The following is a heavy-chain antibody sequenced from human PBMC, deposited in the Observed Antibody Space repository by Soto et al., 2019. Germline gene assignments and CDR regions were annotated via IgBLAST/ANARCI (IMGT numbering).Heavy chain of an antibody. CDR3: ASGYRRVKYNWFDP. CDR1: GGTFSSYA. J-gene: IGHJ5*02. CDR2: IIPIFGTA. D-gene: IGHD5-18*01. V-gene: IGHV1-69*06. Sequence: ASVKVSCKASGGTFSSYAISWVRQAPGQGLEWMGGIIPIFGTANYAQKFQGRVTITADKSTSTAYMELSSLRSEDTAVYYCASGYRRVKYNWFDPWGQGTLVTVSS.